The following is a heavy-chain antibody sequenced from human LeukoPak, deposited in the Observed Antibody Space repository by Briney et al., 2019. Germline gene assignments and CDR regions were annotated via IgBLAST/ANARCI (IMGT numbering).Heavy chain of an antibody. CDR1: GYTLTELS. CDR3: ATDRRWELRLGFDP. CDR2: FDPEDGET. Sequence: ASVKVSCKVSGYTLTELSMHWVRQAPGKGLEWMGGFDPEDGETIYAQKFQGRVTMTEDTSADTAYMELSSLRSEDTAVYYCATDRRWELRLGFDPWGQGTLVTVSS. D-gene: IGHD1-26*01. V-gene: IGHV1-24*01. J-gene: IGHJ5*02.